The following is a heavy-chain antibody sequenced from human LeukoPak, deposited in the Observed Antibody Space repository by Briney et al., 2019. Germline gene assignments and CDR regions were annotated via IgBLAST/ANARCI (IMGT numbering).Heavy chain of an antibody. J-gene: IGHJ4*02. D-gene: IGHD2-2*01. CDR2: IRYDGSNE. CDR3: AKIEGKYQLANIPDS. Sequence: PGGSLRLSCVASGFTFSYYGMHWVRQAPGKGLEWVAFIRYDGSNEYYAESVKGRFTISSDNSKNTLYLQMNSLRAEDTAAYYCAKIEGKYQLANIPDSWGQGTLVTVSS. CDR1: GFTFSYYG. V-gene: IGHV3-30*02.